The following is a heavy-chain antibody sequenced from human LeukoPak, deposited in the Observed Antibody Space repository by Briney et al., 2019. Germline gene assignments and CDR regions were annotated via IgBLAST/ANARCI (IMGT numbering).Heavy chain of an antibody. J-gene: IGHJ5*02. D-gene: IGHD4-17*01. CDR1: GVSISSYY. CDR3: ASGDGDYCWFDP. Sequence: SETLSLTCTVSGVSISSYYWSWIRQPPGNGLEWIGYIYYSGSTNYNPSLKSRVTISVDTSKNHFSLKLSSVTAADTAVYYCASGDGDYCWFDPWGQGTLVTVSS. CDR2: IYYSGST. V-gene: IGHV4-59*01.